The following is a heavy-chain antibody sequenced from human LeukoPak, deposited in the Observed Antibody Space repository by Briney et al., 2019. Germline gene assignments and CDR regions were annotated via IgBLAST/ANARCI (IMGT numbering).Heavy chain of an antibody. V-gene: IGHV4-61*02. CDR3: ARRVGRYFGERAYYYNYMDV. Sequence: SETPSLTCTVSGGSISSGSYYWSWIRQPAGKGLEWIGRIYTSGSTKYNPSLKSRVTISVDTSKKQFSLKLSSVTAADTAVYYCARRVGRYFGERAYYYNYMDVWGKGTTVTISS. CDR2: IYTSGST. D-gene: IGHD3-10*01. CDR1: GGSISSGSYY. J-gene: IGHJ6*03.